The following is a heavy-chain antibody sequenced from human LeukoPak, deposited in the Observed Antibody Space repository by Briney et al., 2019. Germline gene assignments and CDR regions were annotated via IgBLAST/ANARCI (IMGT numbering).Heavy chain of an antibody. Sequence: SETLSLTCTVSGGSISSSSYYWGWIRQPPGKGLEWIGSIYYSGSTYYNPSLKRRVTISVDTSKNQFSLKLSSVTAADTAVYYCASRVVPNYYYYYMDVWGKGTTVTVSS. V-gene: IGHV4-39*01. CDR1: GGSISSSSYY. CDR2: IYYSGST. J-gene: IGHJ6*03. D-gene: IGHD3-3*01. CDR3: ASRVVPNYYYYYMDV.